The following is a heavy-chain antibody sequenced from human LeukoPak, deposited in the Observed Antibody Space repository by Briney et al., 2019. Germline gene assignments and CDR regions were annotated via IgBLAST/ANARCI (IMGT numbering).Heavy chain of an antibody. D-gene: IGHD3-22*01. CDR1: GGSFSGYY. Sequence: SSETLSLTCAVYGGSFSGYYWSWIRQPPGKGLEWIGEINHSGSTYYNPSLKSRVTISVETSKNQFSLKLTSVTAADTAVYYCARPTFASYSSGYHYWGQGTLVTVSS. CDR2: INHSGST. V-gene: IGHV4-34*01. J-gene: IGHJ4*02. CDR3: ARPTFASYSSGYHY.